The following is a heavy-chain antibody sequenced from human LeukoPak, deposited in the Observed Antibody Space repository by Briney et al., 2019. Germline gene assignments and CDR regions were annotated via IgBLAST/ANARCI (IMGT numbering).Heavy chain of an antibody. CDR1: GFTFSTYW. CDR3: ATDRDNSDWQMRFDS. Sequence: GGSLRLSCAASGFTFSTYWMNWYRQAPGKVLEWVGNINQDASEINYVDSVRGRFTISRDNAKNSLHLQMNSLRAEDTAVYYCATDRDNSDWQMRFDSWGQGTLVTVSS. D-gene: IGHD2-21*02. V-gene: IGHV3-7*01. CDR2: INQDASEI. J-gene: IGHJ4*02.